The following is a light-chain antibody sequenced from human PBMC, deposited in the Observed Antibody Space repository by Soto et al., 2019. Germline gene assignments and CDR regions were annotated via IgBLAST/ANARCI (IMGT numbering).Light chain of an antibody. V-gene: IGKV3D-20*02. CDR3: QQRSNWPPT. CDR1: QSVSSSY. Sequence: EIVLTQSPGTLSLSPGERATLSCRASQSVSSSYLAWYQQKPGQAPRLLIYDASNRATGIPARFSGSGSGTDFTLTISSLEPEDFAVYYCQQRSNWPPTFGQGTRLE. J-gene: IGKJ5*01. CDR2: DAS.